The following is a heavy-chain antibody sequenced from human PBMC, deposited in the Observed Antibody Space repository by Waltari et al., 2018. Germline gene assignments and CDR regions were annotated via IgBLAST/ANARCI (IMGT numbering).Heavy chain of an antibody. J-gene: IGHJ4*02. CDR2: LSSSGSTI. CDR1: GFTFSSYE. D-gene: IGHD5-12*01. Sequence: EVQLVESGGGLVQPGGSLRLSCAASGFTFSSYEMNWVRQGPGKGLEWVSYLSSSGSTIYYADSVKGRFTISRDNAKNSLYLQMNSLRAEDTAVYYCASRRDGYNPDYWGQGTLVTVSS. CDR3: ASRRDGYNPDY. V-gene: IGHV3-48*03.